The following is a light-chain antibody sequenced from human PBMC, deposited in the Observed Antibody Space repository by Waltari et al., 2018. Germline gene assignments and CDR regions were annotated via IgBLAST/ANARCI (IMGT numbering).Light chain of an antibody. CDR3: MQGAHLPHT. CDR2: LVS. CDR1: QSLLHSDGDTY. J-gene: IGKJ2*01. Sequence: DIVLTQTPLSLSVPPGESASISCRSGQSLLHSDGDTYLFWYFQRAGQSPQLLIYLVSNRASGVPDRFSGSGSGTDFTLKISRVEPEDVGTYYCMQGAHLPHTFGPGTKL. V-gene: IGKV2-29*03.